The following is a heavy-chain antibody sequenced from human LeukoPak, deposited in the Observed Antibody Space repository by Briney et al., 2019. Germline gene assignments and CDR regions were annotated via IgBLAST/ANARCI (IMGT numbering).Heavy chain of an antibody. CDR3: ARALEMGETDY. D-gene: IGHD5-24*01. CDR1: GGSFSGYY. CDR2: IYYSGST. Sequence: SETLSLTCAVYGGSFSGYYWSWIRQPPGKGLEWIGSIYYSGSTYYNPSLKSRVTISVDTSKNQFSLKLSSVTAADTAVYYCARALEMGETDYWGQGTLVTVSS. J-gene: IGHJ4*02. V-gene: IGHV4-34*01.